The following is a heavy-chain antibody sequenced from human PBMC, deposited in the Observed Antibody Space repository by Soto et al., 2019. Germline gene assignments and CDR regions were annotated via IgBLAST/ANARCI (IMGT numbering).Heavy chain of an antibody. V-gene: IGHV1-46*01. CDR2: INPSGGST. Sequence: QVQLVQSGAEVKKPGASVKVSCKASGYTFTSYYMHWVRQAPGQGLEWMGIINPSGGSTSYAQKFPGRVTMPRDTSTSTVDMELSSLRSEDTAVYYCAREGEENGITRVRGVRGGFDYWGQGTLVSVSS. J-gene: IGHJ4*02. CDR1: GYTFTSYY. CDR3: AREGEENGITRVRGVRGGFDY. D-gene: IGHD3-10*01.